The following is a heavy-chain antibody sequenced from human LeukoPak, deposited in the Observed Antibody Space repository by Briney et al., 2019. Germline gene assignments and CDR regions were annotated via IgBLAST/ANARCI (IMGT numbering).Heavy chain of an antibody. D-gene: IGHD6-13*01. CDR2: IKYSVTT. V-gene: IGHV4-59*01. Sequence: LSETPSLTRTHPSGSIMGYYWALIRPPPGKGLEWIGYIKYSVTTEYNPSLASRATISVDTAKDQFSLNLRSVTAADTAVYYCARDRAAGTLDFWGQGTLVTVSS. J-gene: IGHJ4*02. CDR3: ARDRAAGTLDF. CDR1: SGSIMGYY.